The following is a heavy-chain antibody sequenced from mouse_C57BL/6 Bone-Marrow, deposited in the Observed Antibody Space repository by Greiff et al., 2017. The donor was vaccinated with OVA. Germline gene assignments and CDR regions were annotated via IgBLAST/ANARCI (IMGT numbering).Heavy chain of an antibody. D-gene: IGHD1-1*01. V-gene: IGHV1-64*01. CDR3: ARNYGSGYGAWFAY. CDR1: GYTFTSYW. J-gene: IGHJ3*01. CDR2: IHPNSGST. Sequence: QVQLQQPGAELVKPGASVKLSCKASGYTFTSYWMHWVKQRPGQGLEWIGMIHPNSGSTNYNEKFKSKATLTVDKSSSTAYMQLSSLTSEDSAVYYGARNYGSGYGAWFAYWGQGTLVTVSA.